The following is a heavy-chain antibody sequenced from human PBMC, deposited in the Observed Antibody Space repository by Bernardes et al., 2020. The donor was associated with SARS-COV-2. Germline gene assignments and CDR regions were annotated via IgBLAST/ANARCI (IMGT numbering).Heavy chain of an antibody. CDR2: IKSETDGGTT. D-gene: IGHD6-6*01. Sequence: GSLRLSCAASEFIFNNAWMGWVRQAPGKGLEWVGRIKSETDGGTTDFAAPVKGRFTISRDYSKNILYLQMNGLKTEDTAVYYCTTDRAIAIRPLFDFWGQGTLVTVSS. CDR3: TTDRAIAIRPLFDF. CDR1: EFIFNNAW. V-gene: IGHV3-15*01. J-gene: IGHJ4*02.